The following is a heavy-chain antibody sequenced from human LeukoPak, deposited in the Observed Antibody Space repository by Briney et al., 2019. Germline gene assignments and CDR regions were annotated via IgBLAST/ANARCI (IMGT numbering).Heavy chain of an antibody. D-gene: IGHD6-13*01. CDR3: ARRHKSIAAGSDYGMDV. CDR2: IYYSGST. J-gene: IGHJ6*02. CDR1: GGSISSSSYY. V-gene: IGHV4-39*07. Sequence: SETLSLTCTVSGGSISSSSYYWGWIRQPPGKGLGWIGSIYYSGSTYYNPSLKSRVTISVDTSKNQFSLKLSSVTAADTAVYYCARRHKSIAAGSDYGMDVWGQGTTVTVSS.